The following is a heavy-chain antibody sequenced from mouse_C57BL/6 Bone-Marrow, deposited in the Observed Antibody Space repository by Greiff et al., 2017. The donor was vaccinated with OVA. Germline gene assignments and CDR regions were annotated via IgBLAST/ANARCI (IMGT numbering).Heavy chain of an antibody. V-gene: IGHV1-4*01. Sequence: QVQLQQSGAELARPGASVKMSCKASGYTFTSYTMHWVKQRPGQGLEWIGYINPSSGYTKYNQKFKDKATLTADKSSSTAYMQLSSLTSEDSAVYYCARSPLIYDYGSGQLFDYWGQGTTLTVSS. CDR1: GYTFTSYT. CDR2: INPSSGYT. J-gene: IGHJ2*01. D-gene: IGHD1-1*01. CDR3: ARSPLIYDYGSGQLFDY.